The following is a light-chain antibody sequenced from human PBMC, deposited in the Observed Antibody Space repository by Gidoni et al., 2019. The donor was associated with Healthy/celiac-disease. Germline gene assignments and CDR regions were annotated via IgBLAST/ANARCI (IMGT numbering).Light chain of an antibody. CDR1: QSVLYSSNNKNY. CDR3: QQYYSTPYT. CDR2: WAS. Sequence: DIVMTQSQDSLAVSLGERATIHCKSSQSVLYSSNNKNYLAWYQQTPGQPPKLLIYWASTRESGVPDRFSGSGSGTDFTLTISSLQAEYVAVYYCQQYYSTPYTFGQGTKLEIK. V-gene: IGKV4-1*01. J-gene: IGKJ2*01.